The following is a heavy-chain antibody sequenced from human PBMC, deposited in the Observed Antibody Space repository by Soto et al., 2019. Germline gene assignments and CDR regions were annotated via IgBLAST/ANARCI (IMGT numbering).Heavy chain of an antibody. CDR1: GGSFSGYY. Sequence: SETLSLTCAVYGGSFSGYYWSWIRQPPGKGLEWIGEINHSGSTNYNPSLKSRVTISVDTSKNQFSLKLSSLTAADTAVYYCAGSKLGLDAFDIWGQGTMVTVSS. J-gene: IGHJ3*02. CDR2: INHSGST. V-gene: IGHV4-34*01. CDR3: AGSKLGLDAFDI. D-gene: IGHD7-27*01.